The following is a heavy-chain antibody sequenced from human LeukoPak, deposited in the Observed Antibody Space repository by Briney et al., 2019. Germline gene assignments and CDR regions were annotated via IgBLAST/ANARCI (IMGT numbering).Heavy chain of an antibody. Sequence: APVKVSCKASGYTFTGYYMHWVRQAPGQGLEWMGWINPNSGGTNYAQKFQGRVTMTRDTSISTAYMELSRLRSDDTAVYYCARGLHCSSTSCYTYGYWGQGTLVTVSS. CDR1: GYTFTGYY. CDR3: ARGLHCSSTSCYTYGY. D-gene: IGHD2-2*02. CDR2: INPNSGGT. J-gene: IGHJ4*02. V-gene: IGHV1-2*02.